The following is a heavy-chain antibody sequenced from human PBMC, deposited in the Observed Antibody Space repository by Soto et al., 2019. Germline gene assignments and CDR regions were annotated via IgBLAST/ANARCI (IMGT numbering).Heavy chain of an antibody. CDR1: GFTFSSYG. CDR2: ISYDGSNK. V-gene: IGHV3-30*03. Sequence: GGSLRLSCAASGFTFSSYGMHWVRQAPGKGLEWVAVISYDGSNKYYADSVKGRFTISRDNSKNTLYLQMNSLRAEDTAVYYCARENWNDVDDAFDIWGQGTMVTVSS. J-gene: IGHJ3*02. D-gene: IGHD1-1*01. CDR3: ARENWNDVDDAFDI.